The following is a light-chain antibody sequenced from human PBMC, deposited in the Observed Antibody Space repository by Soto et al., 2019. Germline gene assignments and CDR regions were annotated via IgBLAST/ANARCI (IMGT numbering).Light chain of an antibody. CDR2: GNS. CDR1: SSNIGAGYD. CDR3: CSYAGSSTFYV. V-gene: IGLV1-40*01. J-gene: IGLJ1*01. Sequence: QSVLTQPPSVSGAPGQRVTIPCTGSSSNIGAGYDVHWYQQLPGAAPKLLIYGNSNRPSGVPDRFSGSKSGTSASLAIIGLQAEDEADYYCCSYAGSSTFYVFGTGTKVTVL.